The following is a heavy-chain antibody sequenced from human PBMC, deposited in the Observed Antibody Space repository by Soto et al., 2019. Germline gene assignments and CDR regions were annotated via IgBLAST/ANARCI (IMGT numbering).Heavy chain of an antibody. CDR3: ASLNFDILTGYYAFDL. Sequence: PSETLSLTCTVSGGSISTSSYYWGWIRQPPGKGLEWIGSIYYSGSTYYNPSLKSRVTISVDTSKNQFSLKLSSVTAADTAIYYCASLNFDILTGYYAFDLWGQGTMVTV. J-gene: IGHJ3*01. V-gene: IGHV4-39*01. CDR1: GGSISTSSYY. D-gene: IGHD3-9*01. CDR2: IYYSGST.